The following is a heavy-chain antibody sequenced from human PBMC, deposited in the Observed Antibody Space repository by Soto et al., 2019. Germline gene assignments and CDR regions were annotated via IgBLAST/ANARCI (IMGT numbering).Heavy chain of an antibody. Sequence: SVKVSCKASGFTFTSSAVQWVRQARGQRLEWIGWIVVGSGNTNYAQKFQERVTITRDMSTSTAYMELSSLRSEDTAVYYCAAGGSGSYYNVVYWGQGTLVTVSS. J-gene: IGHJ4*02. V-gene: IGHV1-58*01. CDR3: AAGGSGSYYNVVY. D-gene: IGHD3-10*01. CDR1: GFTFTSSA. CDR2: IVVGSGNT.